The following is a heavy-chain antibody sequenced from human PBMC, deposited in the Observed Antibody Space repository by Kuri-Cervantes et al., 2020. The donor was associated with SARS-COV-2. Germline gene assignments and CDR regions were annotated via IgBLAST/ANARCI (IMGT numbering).Heavy chain of an antibody. CDR3: AGSNVVVPSAISVPWCWFDP. V-gene: IGHV1-18*01. CDR2: ISAYNGNT. Sequence: ASVPVSCKASGYAFTSYGISWVRQAPGQGLEWMGWISAYNGNTNYAQKLQGRVTMNTDTSTSTAYTGLMCLRSDYTALYSFAGSNVVVPSAISVPWCWFDPWGHGPLVPVSS. D-gene: IGHD2-2*01. J-gene: IGHJ5*02. CDR1: GYAFTSYG.